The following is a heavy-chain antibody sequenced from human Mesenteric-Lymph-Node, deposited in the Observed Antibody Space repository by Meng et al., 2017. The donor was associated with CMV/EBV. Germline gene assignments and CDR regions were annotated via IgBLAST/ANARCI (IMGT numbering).Heavy chain of an antibody. CDR1: GYTFGNYA. D-gene: IGHD1/OR15-1a*01. V-gene: IGHV7-4-1*02. J-gene: IGHJ4*02. CDR2: IHNNIGDP. Sequence: CKASGYTFGNYAMNWVRQAPGQGPEWMGWIHNNIGDPTYAQGFTGHFVFSFDTSVSTTYLQISSLQAEDTAVYYCARGGFSNNGRFDYWGQGTLVTVSS. CDR3: ARGGFSNNGRFDY.